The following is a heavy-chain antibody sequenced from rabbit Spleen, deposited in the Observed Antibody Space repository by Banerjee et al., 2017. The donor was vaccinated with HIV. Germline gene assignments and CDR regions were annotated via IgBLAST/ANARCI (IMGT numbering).Heavy chain of an antibody. D-gene: IGHD1-1*01. J-gene: IGHJ6*01. Sequence: QEQLEESGGDLVKPEGSLTLTCTASGFSFSSSYYMCWVRQAPGKGLEWIGCIYTGSGSTDYANWVNGRFTISKTSSTTVTLQMTSLTAADTATYFCARDPYAYGSSNGGLCLWGPGTLVTVS. CDR3: ARDPYAYGSSNGGLCL. V-gene: IGHV1S45*01. CDR2: IYTGSGST. CDR1: GFSFSSSYY.